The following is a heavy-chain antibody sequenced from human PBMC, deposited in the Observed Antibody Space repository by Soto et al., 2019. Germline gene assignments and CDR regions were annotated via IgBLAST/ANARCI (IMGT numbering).Heavy chain of an antibody. CDR3: AKDRRYYDSSGYEIWFDP. D-gene: IGHD3-22*01. V-gene: IGHV3-30*18. CDR2: ISYDGSNK. Sequence: QVQLVESGGGVVQPGRSLRLSCAASGFTFSSYGMHWVRQAPGKGLEWVAVISYDGSNKYYADSVKGRFTISRDNSKNTLYLQMNSLRAEDTAVYYCAKDRRYYDSSGYEIWFDPWGQGTLVTVSS. CDR1: GFTFSSYG. J-gene: IGHJ5*02.